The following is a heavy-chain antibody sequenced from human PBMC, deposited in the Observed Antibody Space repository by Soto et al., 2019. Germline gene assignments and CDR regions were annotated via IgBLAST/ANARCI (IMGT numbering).Heavy chain of an antibody. CDR1: GFTFNTYV. D-gene: IGHD2-21*01. CDR3: ARRDGLWAFDF. J-gene: IGHJ3*01. Sequence: EVQLLQSGGGLVHPGGSLRLSCAASGFTFNTYVMTWVRQAPEKGLEYVSGISHNGGTTIYADSVKGRFTISRDNSKNTLFLQMDSLSADDTAVYYCARRDGLWAFDFWGQGAMVTVSS. CDR2: ISHNGGTT. V-gene: IGHV3-23*01.